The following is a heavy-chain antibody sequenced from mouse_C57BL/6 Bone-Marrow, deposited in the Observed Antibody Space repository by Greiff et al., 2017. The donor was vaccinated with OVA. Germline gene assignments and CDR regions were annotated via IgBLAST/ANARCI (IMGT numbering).Heavy chain of an antibody. CDR2: IDPETGGI. J-gene: IGHJ2*01. V-gene: IGHV1-15*01. Sequence: LMRPGASVTLSCKALGYTFTDYEMHWVKQTPVHGLEWIGAIDPETGGIAYNQKFTGKTILTADKSSSTAYTETRSQTSEDSAVYYCTRSYSNYGDVDYWGQGTTLTVSS. D-gene: IGHD2-5*01. CDR3: TRSYSNYGDVDY. CDR1: GYTFTDYE.